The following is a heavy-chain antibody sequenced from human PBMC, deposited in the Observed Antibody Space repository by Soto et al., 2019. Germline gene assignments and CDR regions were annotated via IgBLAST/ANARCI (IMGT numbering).Heavy chain of an antibody. CDR2: ISYDGSNK. CDR1: GFTFSSYG. CDR3: AKDRMGAGVRGYFDY. Sequence: QVQLVESGGGVVQPGKSLRLSCAGSGFTFSSYGMDWVRQAPGKGLEWVAGISYDGSNKYYADSVIGRFTISRDNSKNTLYLQMSSLRADDTAVYYCAKDRMGAGVRGYFDYWGQGTLVTVSS. J-gene: IGHJ4*02. V-gene: IGHV3-30*18. D-gene: IGHD3-10*01.